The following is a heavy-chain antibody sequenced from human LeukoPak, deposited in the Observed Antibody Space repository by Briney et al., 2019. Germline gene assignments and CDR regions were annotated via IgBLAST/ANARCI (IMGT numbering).Heavy chain of an antibody. Sequence: GGSLRLSCTASGFTFGDYAMSWVRQAPGKGLEWVGFIRSKAYGGTTEYAASVKGRFTISRDDSKSIAYLQMNSLKTEDTAVYYCTRKSGLVYYDILTGYPQLSYYFDYWGQGTLVTVSS. CDR2: IRSKAYGGTT. J-gene: IGHJ4*02. D-gene: IGHD3-9*01. CDR1: GFTFGDYA. CDR3: TRKSGLVYYDILTGYPQLSYYFDY. V-gene: IGHV3-49*04.